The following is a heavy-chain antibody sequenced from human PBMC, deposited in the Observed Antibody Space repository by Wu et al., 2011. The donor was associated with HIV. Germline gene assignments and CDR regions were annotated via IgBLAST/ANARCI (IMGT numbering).Heavy chain of an antibody. V-gene: IGHV1-2*02. CDR1: GYPFTGYY. Sequence: QVQLVQSGAEVKKPGASVKVSCKASGYPFTGYYMHWVRQAPGQGLEWMGWINPHSGGTNYAQKFQGRVTMTRDTSISTAYIELSRLRSDDTAVYYCARDWYSSGVVAGAIAMDVWAEGPRSPSP. J-gene: IGHJ6*02. CDR3: ARDWYSSGVVAGAIAMDV. CDR2: INPHSGGT. D-gene: IGHD6-19*01.